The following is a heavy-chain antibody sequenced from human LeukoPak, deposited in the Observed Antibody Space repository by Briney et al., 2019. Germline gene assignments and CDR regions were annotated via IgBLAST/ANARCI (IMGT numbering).Heavy chain of an antibody. V-gene: IGHV1-18*01. CDR2: ISAYNGNT. D-gene: IGHD2-15*01. CDR1: GYTFANYG. CDR3: ARDPPRIVVVVAATNYYGMDV. Sequence: ASVKVSCKASGYTFANYGINWVRQAPGQGLEWMGWISAYNGNTNYAQKLQGRVTMTTDTSTSTAYMELRSLRSDDTAVYYCARDPPRIVVVVAATNYYGMDVWGQGTTVTVSS. J-gene: IGHJ6*02.